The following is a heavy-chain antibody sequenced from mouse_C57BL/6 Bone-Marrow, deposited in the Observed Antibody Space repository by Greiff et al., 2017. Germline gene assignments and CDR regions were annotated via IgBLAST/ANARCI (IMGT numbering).Heavy chain of an antibody. CDR1: GYTFTSYG. CDR2: IYPRSGNT. CDR3: ARWRGSSDY. J-gene: IGHJ2*01. V-gene: IGHV1-81*01. Sequence: QVQLQQSGAELARPGASVKLSCKASGYTFTSYGISWVKQRTGQGLEWIGEIYPRSGNTYYNEKFKGKATLTADKSSSTAYMEIRSLTSEDSAVYFCARWRGSSDYWGQGTTLTVSS. D-gene: IGHD1-3*01.